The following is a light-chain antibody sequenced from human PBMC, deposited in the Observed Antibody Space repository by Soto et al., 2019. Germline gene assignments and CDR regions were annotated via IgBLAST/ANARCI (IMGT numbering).Light chain of an antibody. Sequence: VFTQSPVTLSLSPGERSTLYFGSSQRVSGGFLAWYQQKPGLAPRLILYDTSFRATGIPDRFSGSGSGTDFTLTISRLDPEDFAVYYCQHYGTSVWTFGQGTKVDIK. CDR2: DTS. CDR1: QRVSGGF. CDR3: QHYGTSVWT. V-gene: IGKV3D-20*01. J-gene: IGKJ1*01.